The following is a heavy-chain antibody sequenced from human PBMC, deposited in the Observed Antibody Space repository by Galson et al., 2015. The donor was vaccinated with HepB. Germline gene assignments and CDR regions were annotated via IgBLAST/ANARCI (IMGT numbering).Heavy chain of an antibody. Sequence: SVKVSCKASGYTFTSYDINWVRQATGQGLEWMGWMNPNSGNTGYAQKFQGRVTMTRNTSISTAYMELSSLRSEDTAVYYCARRVRHGRWFDPWGQGTLVTVSS. D-gene: IGHD3-10*01. J-gene: IGHJ5*02. CDR2: MNPNSGNT. CDR3: ARRVRHGRWFDP. V-gene: IGHV1-8*01. CDR1: GYTFTSYD.